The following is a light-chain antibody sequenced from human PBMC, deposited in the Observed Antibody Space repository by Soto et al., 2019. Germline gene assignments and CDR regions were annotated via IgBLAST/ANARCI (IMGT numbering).Light chain of an antibody. V-gene: IGLV2-14*01. CDR1: GSDVGGYNY. Sequence: QSALTQPASVSGSPGQSITISCTGTGSDVGGYNYVSWYQQYPGKAPKLMIYDVSNRPSGVSNRFSGSKSGNTAALIIFGLQAEEEADYYCCSYTSSSTYVFGTGTQLTVL. CDR2: DVS. J-gene: IGLJ1*01. CDR3: CSYTSSSTYV.